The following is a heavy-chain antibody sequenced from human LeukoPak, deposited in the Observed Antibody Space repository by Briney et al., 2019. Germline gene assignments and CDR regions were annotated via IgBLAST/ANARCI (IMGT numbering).Heavy chain of an antibody. V-gene: IGHV4-4*07. CDR1: GGSISSYY. CDR3: ARVGGGFKGGYSSLGYYYYMDV. CDR2: IYTSGGT. J-gene: IGHJ6*03. Sequence: SETLSLTCTVSGGSISSYYWSWIRQPAGKGLEWIGRIYTSGGTNYNPSLKSRVTMSVDTSKNQFSLKLSSVTAADTAVYYCARVGGGFKGGYSSLGYYYYMDVWGKGTTVTVSS. D-gene: IGHD3-22*01.